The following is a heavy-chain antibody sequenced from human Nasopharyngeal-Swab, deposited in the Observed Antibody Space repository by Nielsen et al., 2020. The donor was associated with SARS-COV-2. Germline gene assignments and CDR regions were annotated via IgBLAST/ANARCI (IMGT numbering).Heavy chain of an antibody. V-gene: IGHV3-21*01. Sequence: GESLKISCAASGFTFDDYAIYWVRQAPGKGLEWVSSISSSSSYIYYADSVKGRFTISRDNAKNSLYLQMNSLRAEDTAVYYCARGVDWLRLPSDYWGQGTLVTVSS. CDR1: GFTFDDYA. J-gene: IGHJ4*02. CDR2: ISSSSSYI. D-gene: IGHD5-12*01. CDR3: ARGVDWLRLPSDY.